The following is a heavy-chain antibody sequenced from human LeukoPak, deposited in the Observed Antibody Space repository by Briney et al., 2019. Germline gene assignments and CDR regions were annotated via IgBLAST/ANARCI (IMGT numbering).Heavy chain of an antibody. CDR3: AKDLFGGITVLRGTIY. V-gene: IGHV3-23*01. CDR2: ISGSGGGT. CDR1: GFTFSTYA. Sequence: PGRSLRLSCAASGFTFSTYAMSWVRQAPGKGLEWVSAISGSGGGTYYADSVKGRFTISRDNYKNTLYLQMNSLRAEDTAVYYCAKDLFGGITVLRGTIYWGQGTPVTVSS. J-gene: IGHJ4*02. D-gene: IGHD3-10*01.